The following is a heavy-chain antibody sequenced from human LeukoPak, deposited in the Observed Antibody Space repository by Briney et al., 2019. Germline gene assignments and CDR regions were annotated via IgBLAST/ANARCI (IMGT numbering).Heavy chain of an antibody. V-gene: IGHV3-9*03. D-gene: IGHD6-13*01. Sequence: TGGSLRLSCAASGFTFDNYAMHWVRQAPGKGLEWVSGISWNSGSIGYADSVKGRFTISRDNAQNSLYLQMNSLRAEAMALYYCAKDKGIQAAVGMDYWGQGTLVTVSS. CDR3: AKDKGIQAAVGMDY. CDR1: GFTFDNYA. CDR2: ISWNSGSI. J-gene: IGHJ4*02.